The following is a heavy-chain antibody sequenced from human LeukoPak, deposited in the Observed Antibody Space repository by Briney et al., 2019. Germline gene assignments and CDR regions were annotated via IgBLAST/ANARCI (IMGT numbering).Heavy chain of an antibody. V-gene: IGHV3-21*01. Sequence: GGSLRPSCAASGFTFGSYSMNWVRQAPGKGLEWVSSISSSSSYIYYADSVKGRFTISRDNAKNSLYLQMNSLRAEDTAVYYCARGGDGYYDSSGYYYPTNSDYWGQGTLVTVSS. D-gene: IGHD3-22*01. J-gene: IGHJ4*02. CDR2: ISSSSSYI. CDR1: GFTFGSYS. CDR3: ARGGDGYYDSSGYYYPTNSDY.